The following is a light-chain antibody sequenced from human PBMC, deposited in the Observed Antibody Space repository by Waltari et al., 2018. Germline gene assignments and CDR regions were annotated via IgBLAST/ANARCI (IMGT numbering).Light chain of an antibody. V-gene: IGKV1-39*01. Sequence: DIQMTQSPSSLSAFVGDRVTITCRASQTISNYLNWYQQKPGKAPKLLISSASSLRSGVPSRFSGSGSGTDFTLTISSLQPEDFATYYCQQSFSAPVYTFGQGTKVEIK. CDR1: QTISNY. CDR2: SAS. J-gene: IGKJ2*01. CDR3: QQSFSAPVYT.